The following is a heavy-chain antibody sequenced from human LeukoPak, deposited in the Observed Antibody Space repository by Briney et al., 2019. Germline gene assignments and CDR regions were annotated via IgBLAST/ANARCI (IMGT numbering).Heavy chain of an antibody. Sequence: SETLSLTCAVYGGSFSGYYWSWIRQPPGKGLEWIGSIYHSGSTYYNPSLKSRVTISVDTSKNQFSLKLSSVTAADTAVYYCARDPYYDFWSGYYGFDYWGQGTLVTVSS. V-gene: IGHV4-34*01. J-gene: IGHJ4*02. CDR2: IYHSGST. CDR1: GGSFSGYY. CDR3: ARDPYYDFWSGYYGFDY. D-gene: IGHD3-3*01.